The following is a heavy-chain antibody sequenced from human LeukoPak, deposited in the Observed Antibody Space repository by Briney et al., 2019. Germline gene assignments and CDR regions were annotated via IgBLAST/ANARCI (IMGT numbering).Heavy chain of an antibody. Sequence: PGGSLRLSCAASGFTFSSYSMNWVRQAPGKGLEWASSISSSSSHRYYADSVKGRFTISRDNAKNSLYLQMKSLRAEDTAVYYCARVYYYDSSGYLDYWGQGTLVTVSS. CDR3: ARVYYYDSSGYLDY. D-gene: IGHD3-22*01. V-gene: IGHV3-21*03. J-gene: IGHJ4*02. CDR2: ISSSSSHR. CDR1: GFTFSSYS.